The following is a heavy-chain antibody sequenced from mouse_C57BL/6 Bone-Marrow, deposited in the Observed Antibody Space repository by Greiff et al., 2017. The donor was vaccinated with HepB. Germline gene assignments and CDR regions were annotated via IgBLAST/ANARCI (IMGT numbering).Heavy chain of an antibody. CDR3: ARDRLVLAWFAY. CDR1: GYSITSGYY. Sequence: VQLQQSGPGLVKPSQSLSLTCSVTGYSITSGYYWNWIRQFPGNKLEWMGDISYDGSNNYNPSLKNRISITRDTSKNQFFLKLNAVTTEDTATYYCARDRLVLAWFAYWGQGTLVTVSA. D-gene: IGHD1-2*01. V-gene: IGHV3-6*01. J-gene: IGHJ3*01. CDR2: ISYDGSN.